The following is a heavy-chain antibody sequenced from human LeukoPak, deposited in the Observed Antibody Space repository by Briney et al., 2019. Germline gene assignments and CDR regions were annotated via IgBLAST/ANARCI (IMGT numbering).Heavy chain of an antibody. Sequence: GGSLRLSCAASGFTFSSYGMHWVGQAPGKGLEGVAVIWYEGSNKYYADSVKGRFTISRDNSKNTLYLQMNSLRAEDTAVYYCARREYCSGGSCYTYYYYGMDVWGQGTTVTVSS. CDR1: GFTFSSYG. CDR3: ARREYCSGGSCYTYYYYGMDV. D-gene: IGHD2-15*01. J-gene: IGHJ6*02. CDR2: IWYEGSNK. V-gene: IGHV3-33*01.